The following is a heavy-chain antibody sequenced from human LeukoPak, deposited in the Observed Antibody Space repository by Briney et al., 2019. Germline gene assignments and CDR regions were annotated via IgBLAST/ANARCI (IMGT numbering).Heavy chain of an antibody. CDR1: GYTFRDYY. D-gene: IGHD6-19*01. J-gene: IGHJ4*02. CDR3: ARSVSGLDY. V-gene: IGHV1-2*02. CDR2: ISPDRGAT. Sequence: ASVKVSCKASGYTFRDYYLLWVRQAPGQGLEWMGWISPDRGATNYAQKFQGRVTMTRDTSIRTAYMELSRLTSDDTAVYYCARSVSGLDYWGQGTLVTVSS.